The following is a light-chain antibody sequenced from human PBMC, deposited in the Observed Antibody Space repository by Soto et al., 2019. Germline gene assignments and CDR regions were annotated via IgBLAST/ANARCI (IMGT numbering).Light chain of an antibody. V-gene: IGKV3-11*01. CDR2: DAS. CDR1: QSVSSY. Sequence: EIVLTQSPATLSLSPGERANLSCRASQSVSSYLAWYQQKPGQAPRLLIYDASNRATGIPARFSGSGSGTDFTLTISSLEPEDFAVYYCQQRSNWLPLTFGGGTKVDIK. J-gene: IGKJ4*01. CDR3: QQRSNWLPLT.